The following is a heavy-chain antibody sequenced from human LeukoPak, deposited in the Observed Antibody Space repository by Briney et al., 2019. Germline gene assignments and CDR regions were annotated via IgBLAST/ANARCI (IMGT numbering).Heavy chain of an antibody. CDR3: AKFRFLEWLANYYYYMDV. J-gene: IGHJ6*03. D-gene: IGHD3-3*01. CDR2: ISWNSGSI. Sequence: GRSLRLSCAASGFTFDDYAMHWVRQAPGKGLEWVSGISWNSGSIGYADSVKGRFTISRDNAKNSLYLQMNSLRAEDTAVYYCAKFRFLEWLANYYYYMDVWGKGTTVTVSS. CDR1: GFTFDDYA. V-gene: IGHV3-9*01.